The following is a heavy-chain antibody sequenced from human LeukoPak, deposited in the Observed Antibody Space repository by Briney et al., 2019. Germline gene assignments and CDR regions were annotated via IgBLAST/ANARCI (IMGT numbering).Heavy chain of an antibody. V-gene: IGHV1-18*01. CDR3: AIPAPIAARPSPFDY. CDR2: ISAYNGNT. J-gene: IGHJ4*02. CDR1: GYTFTNYG. D-gene: IGHD6-6*01. Sequence: ASVKVSCKASGYTFTNYGVNWVRQAPGQGLEWMGWISAYNGNTNYAQNLQGRVTMTTDTSTSIAYMELSSLRSEDTAVYYCAIPAPIAARPSPFDYWAREPWSPSPQ.